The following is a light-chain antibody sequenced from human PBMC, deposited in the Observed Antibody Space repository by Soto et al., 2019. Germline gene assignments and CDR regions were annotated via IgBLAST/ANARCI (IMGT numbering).Light chain of an antibody. Sequence: EIVMTQSPATLSVSPGERATLSCRASQSVSSNLAWYQQKPGQAPRLLIYGASTRATGIPARFSGSGSGTEFTLTISNLQSEDFAIYYCQRYNNWPLTFGGGTKV. CDR3: QRYNNWPLT. CDR1: QSVSSN. V-gene: IGKV3D-15*01. CDR2: GAS. J-gene: IGKJ4*01.